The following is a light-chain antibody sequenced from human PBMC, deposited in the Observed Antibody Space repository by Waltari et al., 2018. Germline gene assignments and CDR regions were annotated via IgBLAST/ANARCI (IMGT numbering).Light chain of an antibody. CDR3: QQYYSYPPT. CDR1: LGISSY. Sequence: IRMTQSPSPFPASTGARSTTTSRAVLGISSYLAWYQQKPGQAPKLLIYCASTLQSGVPSRFSGSGSGTDFTLTISCLQSEDVAAYYCQQYYSYPPTFGQGTRLEIK. J-gene: IGKJ5*01. CDR2: CAS. V-gene: IGKV1-8*01.